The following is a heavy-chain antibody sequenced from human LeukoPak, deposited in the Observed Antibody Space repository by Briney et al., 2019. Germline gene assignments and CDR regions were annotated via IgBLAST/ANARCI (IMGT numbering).Heavy chain of an antibody. CDR2: IKQDGSDS. V-gene: IGHV3-7*02. CDR3: AKNIAAPGRVDYRDFGMDE. CDR1: GFIFSGYW. J-gene: IGHJ6*02. Sequence: GGSLRLSCAAWGFIFSGYWMTWVGQAPGKGLQWVASIKQDGSDSYHVDSVRGRFTISRDNAKNSLFLQMNNLRADDTVVYYCAKNIAAPGRVDYRDFGMDELDQGTTVTVS. D-gene: IGHD5-12*01.